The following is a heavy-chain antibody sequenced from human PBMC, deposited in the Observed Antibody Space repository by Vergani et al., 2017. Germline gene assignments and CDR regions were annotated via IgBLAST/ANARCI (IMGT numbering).Heavy chain of an antibody. V-gene: IGHV3-53*01. D-gene: IGHD3-3*01. CDR1: GFTVSSNY. CDR2: IYSGGST. CDR3: ARVVPIFGVVGGTRRYYYYYYMDV. J-gene: IGHJ6*03. Sequence: EVQLVESGGGLIQPGGSLRLSCAASGFTVSSNYMSWVRQAPGKGLEWVSVIYSGGSTYYADSVKGRFTISRDNSKNTLYLQMNSLRAEDAAVYYCARVVPIFGVVGGTRRYYYYYYMDVWGKGTTVTVSS.